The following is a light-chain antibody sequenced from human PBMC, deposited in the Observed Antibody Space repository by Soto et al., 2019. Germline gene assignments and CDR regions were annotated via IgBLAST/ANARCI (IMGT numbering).Light chain of an antibody. J-gene: IGKJ1*01. CDR2: KAS. V-gene: IGKV1-5*03. Sequence: IKISQTLSTLTGSVRDGVRITFLASQTISSWLAWYQQKPGKAPKLLIYKASTLKSGIPSRFSGSGSGTESTLTIRSLQPEDFATSSCQQDYISWSFGQGTKVDIK. CDR3: QQDYISWS. CDR1: QTISSW.